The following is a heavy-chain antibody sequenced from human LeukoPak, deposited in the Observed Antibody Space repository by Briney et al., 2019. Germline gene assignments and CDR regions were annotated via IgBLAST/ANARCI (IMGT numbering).Heavy chain of an antibody. J-gene: IGHJ4*02. V-gene: IGHV3-23*01. Sequence: GGSLRLSCTASGFTFSSYPMYWVRQAPGKGLEWVSAISGDGKSTYYAESMKGRFTLSRNNSKDTLYLQMNSLRAEDTAVYYCARIYSGSYSDYWGQGTLVTVSS. CDR1: GFTFSSYP. D-gene: IGHD1-26*01. CDR3: ARIYSGSYSDY. CDR2: ISGDGKST.